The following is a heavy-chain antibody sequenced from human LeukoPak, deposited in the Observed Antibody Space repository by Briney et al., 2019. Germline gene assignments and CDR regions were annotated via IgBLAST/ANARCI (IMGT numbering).Heavy chain of an antibody. V-gene: IGHV4-59*01. CDR3: AREKATGTTLGFDP. CDR2: IYYSGST. J-gene: IGHJ5*02. D-gene: IGHD1-1*01. CDR1: GGSISSYY. Sequence: SETLSLTCTVSGGSISSYYWSWIRQPPGKGLEWIGYIYYSGSTNYNPSLKSRVTISVDTSKNQFSLKLSSVTAADTAVYYCAREKATGTTLGFDPWGQGTLVTVSS.